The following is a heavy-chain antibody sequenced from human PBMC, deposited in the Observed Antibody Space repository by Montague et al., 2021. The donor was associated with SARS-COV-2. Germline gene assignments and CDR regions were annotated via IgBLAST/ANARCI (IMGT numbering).Heavy chain of an antibody. J-gene: IGHJ4*02. CDR3: AREATDYGSGSYYFPFAX. D-gene: IGHD3-10*01. CDR1: GGSASSGSNY. V-gene: IGHV4-61*01. Sequence: SETLSLTCSVSGGSASSGSNYWSWIRQSPGKGLEWIGYVYNYGSTDYNPSLKSRVTISLDTSKNQFSLRLSSVTAADTAVYYCAREATDYGSGSYYFPFAXWGRGILVTVSS. CDR2: VYNYGST.